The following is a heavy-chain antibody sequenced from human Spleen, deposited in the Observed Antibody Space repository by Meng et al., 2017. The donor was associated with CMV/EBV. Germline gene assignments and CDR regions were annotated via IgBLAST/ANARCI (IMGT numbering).Heavy chain of an antibody. CDR3: ARVPPSYFGGETVPGGPVDV. CDR2: ISAYNGDT. Sequence: ASVKVSCKASGYIFTKYGVNWMRQAPGQGPEWMGWISAYNGDTMYAPKVQGRVTMTTDTSTSTAYMELRGLRSDDTAVYYCARVPPSYFGGETVPGGPVDVWGQGTTVTVSS. J-gene: IGHJ6*02. D-gene: IGHD3-3*01. CDR1: GYIFTKYG. V-gene: IGHV1-18*01.